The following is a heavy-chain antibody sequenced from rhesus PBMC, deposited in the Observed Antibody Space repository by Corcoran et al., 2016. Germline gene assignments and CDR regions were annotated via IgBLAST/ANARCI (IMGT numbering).Heavy chain of an antibody. J-gene: IGHJ4*01. CDR1: GGPIRAYY. D-gene: IGHD3-28*01. CDR2: IGGSSGTT. CDR3: ARNEYYYDSGYIY. V-gene: IGHV4-165*02. Sequence: QVQLQESGPGLVKPSETLSLTCAVSGGPIRAYYWNWIRPPPRTGLEWIGYIGGSSGTTYYNPSLKSRVSMSTDTSKNQFSLKLSSVTAADTAVYYCARNEYYYDSGYIYWGRGVLVTVSS.